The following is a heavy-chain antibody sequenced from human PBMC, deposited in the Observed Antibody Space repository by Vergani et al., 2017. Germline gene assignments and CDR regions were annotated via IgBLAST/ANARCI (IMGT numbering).Heavy chain of an antibody. V-gene: IGHV3-21*01. J-gene: IGHJ3*02. CDR3: ARVTFELGAFDI. CDR1: GFTFSSYS. Sequence: EVQLVESGGGLVKPGGSLRLSCAASGFTFSSYSMNWVRQAPGKGLEWVSSISSSSSYIYYADSVKGRFTISRDNAKNSLYLQMNSLRAEDTAVYYCARVTFELGAFDIWGQGTMVTVSS. CDR2: ISSSSSYI. D-gene: IGHD3/OR15-3a*01.